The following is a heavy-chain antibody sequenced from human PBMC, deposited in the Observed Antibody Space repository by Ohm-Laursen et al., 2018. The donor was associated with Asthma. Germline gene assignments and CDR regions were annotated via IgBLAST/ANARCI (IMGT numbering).Heavy chain of an antibody. CDR2: ISAGGDTT. V-gene: IGHV3-23*01. Sequence: SLRLSCAASGFSYSSYAMTWVRQAPGQGLEWLSCISAGGDTTYYADSVKGRFTISRDNSKNTLYLQMNSLRAADTAVYYCATFNWGSRGFDFWGRGALVTVSS. J-gene: IGHJ4*02. CDR1: GFSYSSYA. D-gene: IGHD7-27*01. CDR3: ATFNWGSRGFDF.